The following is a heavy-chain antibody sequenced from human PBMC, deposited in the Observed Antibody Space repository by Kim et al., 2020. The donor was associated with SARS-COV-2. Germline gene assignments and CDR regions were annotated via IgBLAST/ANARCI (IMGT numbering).Heavy chain of an antibody. CDR3: AIDRGGDTYFDS. D-gene: IGHD2-21*02. V-gene: IGHV3-48*02. Sequence: YYAASVKCRFTISRDNAKNSLYLQLSSLRDEDTAVYYCAIDRGGDTYFDSWGQGTLVTVSS. J-gene: IGHJ4*02.